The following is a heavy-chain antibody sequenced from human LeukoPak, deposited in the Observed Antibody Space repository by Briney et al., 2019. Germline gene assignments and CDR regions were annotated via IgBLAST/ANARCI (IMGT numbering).Heavy chain of an antibody. J-gene: IGHJ4*02. CDR2: ISGTGSGDST. CDR3: AKDPHPRRSTTITMDY. Sequence: HSGESLRLSCVASGFTFRDYAMSWVRQAPGRGLEWVSVISGTGSGDSTYYSDSVKVRFTISSDDSKNTLYLQMNSLTAEDTAVYFCAKDPHPRRSTTITMDYWGQGTLVTVSS. D-gene: IGHD2/OR15-2a*01. V-gene: IGHV3-23*01. CDR1: GFTFRDYA.